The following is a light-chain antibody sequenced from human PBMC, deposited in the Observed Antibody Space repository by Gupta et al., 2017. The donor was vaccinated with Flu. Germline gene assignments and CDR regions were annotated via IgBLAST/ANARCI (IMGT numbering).Light chain of an antibody. V-gene: IGLV1-51*01. CDR3: STWSSGLSFWV. CDR2: YND. J-gene: IGLJ3*02. Sequence: QSVLTQPPSVSAAPGQKVTISCSGSSSNIGNTSVSWYRQLPGAAPKLLIYYNDKRPSVIPERISGSKSYTSATVTITVLQTGEEADYYCSTWSSGLSFWVFGGGTKLTVL. CDR1: SSNIGNTS.